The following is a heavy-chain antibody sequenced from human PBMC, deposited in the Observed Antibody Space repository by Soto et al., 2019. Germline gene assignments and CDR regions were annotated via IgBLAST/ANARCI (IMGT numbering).Heavy chain of an antibody. CDR2: FNPILAMS. CDR3: ATSYGSGSRPFDC. V-gene: IGHV1-69*02. D-gene: IGHD3-10*01. J-gene: IGHJ4*02. Sequence: QVQLVQSGAEVKKPGSSVKVSCKASGDTFSFYTLNWIRQAPGQGFEWLGKFNPILAMSNSAPSFQGRVSMFADKATCTAYMELRSLRSDDTAVYYGATSYGSGSRPFDCWGQGTLVSVSS. CDR1: GDTFSFYT.